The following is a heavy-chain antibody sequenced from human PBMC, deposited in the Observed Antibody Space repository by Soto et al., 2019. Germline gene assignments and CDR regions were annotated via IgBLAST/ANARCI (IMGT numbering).Heavy chain of an antibody. Sequence: PSETLSLTCAVSGGSISSSNWWSWVRQPPGKGLEWIGEIYHSGSTNYNPSLKSRVTISVDKSKNQFSLKLSSLTAAGTAVYYCARDSERSGWSYYYGMDVWGQGTTVTVSS. D-gene: IGHD6-19*01. J-gene: IGHJ6*02. CDR1: GGSISSSNW. V-gene: IGHV4-4*02. CDR2: IYHSGST. CDR3: ARDSERSGWSYYYGMDV.